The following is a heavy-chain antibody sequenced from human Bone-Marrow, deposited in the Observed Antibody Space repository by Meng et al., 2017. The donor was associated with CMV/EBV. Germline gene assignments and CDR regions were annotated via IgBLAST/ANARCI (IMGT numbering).Heavy chain of an antibody. CDR3: ARRHPRIAAAGTLDY. CDR1: GYTFTGYY. D-gene: IGHD6-13*01. V-gene: IGHV1-2*02. J-gene: IGHJ4*02. Sequence: ASVKVSCKASGYTFTGYYMHWVRQAPGQGLEWMGWINPNSGGTNYAQKFQGRVTMTRDTSISTAYMELGRLRSDDTAVYYCARRHPRIAAAGTLDYWGQGTLVTVSS. CDR2: INPNSGGT.